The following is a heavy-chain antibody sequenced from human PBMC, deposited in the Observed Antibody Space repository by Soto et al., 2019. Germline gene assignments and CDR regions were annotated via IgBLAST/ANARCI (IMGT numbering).Heavy chain of an antibody. Sequence: QVQLVESGGGVVQPGRSLRLFCAASGFTFSSYGMNWVRQAPGKGLEWVAVISYDGSNKYYADSVKGRFTISRDNSKNTLYLQMNSLRAEDTAVYYCAKAEGDTSGYLLDYWGQGTLVTVSS. CDR2: ISYDGSNK. J-gene: IGHJ4*02. V-gene: IGHV3-30*18. D-gene: IGHD3-22*01. CDR1: GFTFSSYG. CDR3: AKAEGDTSGYLLDY.